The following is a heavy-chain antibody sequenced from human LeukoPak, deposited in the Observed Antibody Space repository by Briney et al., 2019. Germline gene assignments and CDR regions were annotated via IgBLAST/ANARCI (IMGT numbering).Heavy chain of an antibody. J-gene: IGHJ2*01. CDR1: GFTFSSYW. D-gene: IGHD3-10*01. Sequence: PGGSLRLTCAASGFTFSSYWMSWVRQAPGKGLEWVANIKQDGSEKYYVDSVKGRFTISRDNAKNTLYLQMNSLRAEDTAVYYCAKKSLHRGLVRGIGAWYSDLWGRGTLVTVSS. V-gene: IGHV3-7*02. CDR2: IKQDGSEK. CDR3: AKKSLHRGLVRGIGAWYSDL.